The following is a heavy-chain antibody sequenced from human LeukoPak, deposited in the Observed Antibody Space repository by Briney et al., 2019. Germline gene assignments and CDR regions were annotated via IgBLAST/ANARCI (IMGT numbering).Heavy chain of an antibody. D-gene: IGHD6-19*01. V-gene: IGHV3-13*01. CDR2: IGVAGDT. J-gene: IGHJ4*02. CDR3: VRAAAYISGWYGIFDF. Sequence: GGSLRLSCAASGFTFSSNDMHWVRQATGIGLEWVSGIGVAGDTYYTDSVKGRFTIARENARHSLYLQMNSLRAGDTAVYYCVRAAAYISGWYGIFDFWGQGTLVTVSS. CDR1: GFTFSSND.